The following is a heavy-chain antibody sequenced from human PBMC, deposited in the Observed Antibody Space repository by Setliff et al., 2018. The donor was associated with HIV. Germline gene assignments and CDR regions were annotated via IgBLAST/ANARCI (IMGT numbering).Heavy chain of an antibody. J-gene: IGHJ2*01. CDR3: ARGPPRWEEAISWYFDL. CDR1: GGSLSGHY. V-gene: IGHV4-34*01. D-gene: IGHD3-9*01. CDR2: IYQSGST. Sequence: PSETLSLTCAVYGGSLSGHYWSWIRQPPGKGLEWIGSIYQSGSTYYNPSLKSRVTISIDTSKNQFSLKLSSVTAADTAVYYCARGPPRWEEAISWYFDLWGRGTLVTVSS.